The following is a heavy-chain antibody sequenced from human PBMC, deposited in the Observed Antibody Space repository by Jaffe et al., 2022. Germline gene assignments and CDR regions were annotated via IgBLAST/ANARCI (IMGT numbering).Heavy chain of an antibody. D-gene: IGHD3-22*01. CDR3: AREGDDSSGYYYFDY. Sequence: EVQLVESGGGLVQPGGSLRLSCAASGFTVSSNYMSWVRQAPGKGLEWVSVIYSGGSTYYADSVKGRFTISRDNSKNTLYLQMNSLRAEDTAVYYCAREGDDSSGYYYFDYWGQGTLVTVSS. CDR1: GFTVSSNY. J-gene: IGHJ4*02. V-gene: IGHV3-66*02. CDR2: IYSGGST.